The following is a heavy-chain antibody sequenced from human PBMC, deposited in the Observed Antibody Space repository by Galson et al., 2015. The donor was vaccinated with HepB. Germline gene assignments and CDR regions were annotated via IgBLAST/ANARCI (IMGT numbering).Heavy chain of an antibody. CDR2: IGVNDGSI. Sequence: SLRLSCAASGFTFSSYAMNWVRQAPGKGLEWVSGIGVNDGSIYYANSVKGRFTISRDNAKKSLYLQMNSLRAEDTAMYYCARDYGSSSWGQGTLVTVSS. D-gene: IGHD3-10*01. V-gene: IGHV3-23*01. CDR1: GFTFSSYA. CDR3: ARDYGSSS. J-gene: IGHJ5*02.